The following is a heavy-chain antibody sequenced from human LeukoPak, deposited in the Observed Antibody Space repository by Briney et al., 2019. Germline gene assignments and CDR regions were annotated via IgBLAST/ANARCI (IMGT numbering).Heavy chain of an antibody. V-gene: IGHV3-33*01. CDR2: IWYDGSNK. CDR1: GFTFSNYG. CDR3: VRVAVAGNLNNWFDP. Sequence: GRSVRLTCAASGFTFSNYGMHWVRQAPGKGLEWVAVIWYDGSNKYYADSVKGRFTISRDNSKNTLYLQMNSLRAEDTAVYYCVRVAVAGNLNNWFDPWGQGTLVTVSS. D-gene: IGHD6-19*01. J-gene: IGHJ5*02.